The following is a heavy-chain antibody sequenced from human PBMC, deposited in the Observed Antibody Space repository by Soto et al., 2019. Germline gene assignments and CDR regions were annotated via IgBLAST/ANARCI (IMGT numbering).Heavy chain of an antibody. J-gene: IGHJ4*01. V-gene: IGHV1-58*01. CDR2: IVVGSGNT. CDR3: AADRGDGYNSGDY. Sequence: SVKVSCKASGFTFTSSAVQWVRQARGQRLEWIGWIVVGSGNTNYAQKFQERVTITRDMFTSTAYMELSSLRSEDTAVYYCAADRGDGYNSGDYWGHGTLVTVSS. CDR1: GFTFTSSA. D-gene: IGHD5-12*01.